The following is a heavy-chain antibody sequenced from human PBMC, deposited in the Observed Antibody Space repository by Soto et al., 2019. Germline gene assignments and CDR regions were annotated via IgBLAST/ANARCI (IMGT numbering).Heavy chain of an antibody. CDR1: GGSVSNFY. D-gene: IGHD6-13*01. CDR2: IYTSGST. V-gene: IGHV4-4*07. CDR3: ARSSHKESWFDP. J-gene: IGHJ5*02. Sequence: PSETLSLTCTVSGGSVSNFYWNWILQPAGKRLEWIGRIYTSGSTNYNPSLRSRVTMSIDTSRNQFSLKLNSVTAADTAVYYCARSSHKESWFDPWGQGTLVTVSS.